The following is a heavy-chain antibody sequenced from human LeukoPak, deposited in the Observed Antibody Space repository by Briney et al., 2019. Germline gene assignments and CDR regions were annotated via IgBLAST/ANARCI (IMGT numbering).Heavy chain of an antibody. V-gene: IGHV3-15*01. CDR3: TTDWYYYDSSGYYPIF. CDR1: GFPFSNVW. J-gene: IGHJ4*02. CDR2: IISKADGGTA. Sequence: GGSLRLSCAASGFPFSNVWMSWVRQAPGKGLEWVGRIISKADGGTADYAAPLKGRFTFSRDDSKNTLYLEMKSLKTEDTAVYYCTTDWYYYDSSGYYPIFWGQGTLVTVSS. D-gene: IGHD3-22*01.